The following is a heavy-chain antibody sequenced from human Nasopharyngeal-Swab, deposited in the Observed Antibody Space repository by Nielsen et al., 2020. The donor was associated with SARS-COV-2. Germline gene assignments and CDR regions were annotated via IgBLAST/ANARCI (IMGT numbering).Heavy chain of an antibody. CDR2: LSYSGRT. J-gene: IGHJ4*02. CDR3: ARAEVPAALDY. D-gene: IGHD2-2*01. V-gene: IGHV4-30-4*01. Sequence: WIRQPPGKGLEWIGYLSYSGRTSSPPSLILLFPISVDTSKNQFSLKLSSVTAADTAVYYCARAEVPAALDYWGQGTLVTVSS.